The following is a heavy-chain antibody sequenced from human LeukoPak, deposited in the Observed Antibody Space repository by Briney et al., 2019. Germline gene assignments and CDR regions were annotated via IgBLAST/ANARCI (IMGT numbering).Heavy chain of an antibody. CDR3: ARDFRGYDYDYYYGMDV. Sequence: GGSLRLSCAASGFTFSNYWMHWVRQAPGKGLVWVSRIKGDGSHTIYADSVKGRFTISRDNAKNSLYLQMNSLRAEDTAVYYCARDFRGYDYDYYYGMDVWGQGTTVTVSS. V-gene: IGHV3-74*01. CDR1: GFTFSNYW. J-gene: IGHJ6*02. D-gene: IGHD5-12*01. CDR2: IKGDGSHT.